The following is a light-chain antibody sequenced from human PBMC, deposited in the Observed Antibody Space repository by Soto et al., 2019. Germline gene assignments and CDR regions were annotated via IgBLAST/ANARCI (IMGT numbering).Light chain of an antibody. V-gene: IGLV2-14*01. J-gene: IGLJ1*01. CDR1: SSDVCVYNA. CDR3: GSYASGGAYV. CDR2: DVS. Sequence: QSVLTHPASVSGSPGQSITISCTGNSSDVCVYNAVSWYQQHPGKAPKLMIYDVSNRPSGASDRFSGSKSGNTASLPISGLQAEEEADYYCGSYASGGAYVFGTGTKLTVL.